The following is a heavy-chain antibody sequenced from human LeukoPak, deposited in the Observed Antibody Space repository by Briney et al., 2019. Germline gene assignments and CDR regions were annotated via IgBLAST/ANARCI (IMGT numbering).Heavy chain of an antibody. V-gene: IGHV4-30-2*01. CDR2: IYHSGST. CDR1: GGSISSGSYS. J-gene: IGHJ4*02. Sequence: SETLSLTCAVSGGSISSGSYSWSWIRQPPGKGLEWIGYIYHSGSTYYNPSLKSRVTISVDRSKNQFSLKLSSVTAADTAVYYCARGRDGYKPDFDYWGQGTLVTVSS. D-gene: IGHD5-24*01. CDR3: ARGRDGYKPDFDY.